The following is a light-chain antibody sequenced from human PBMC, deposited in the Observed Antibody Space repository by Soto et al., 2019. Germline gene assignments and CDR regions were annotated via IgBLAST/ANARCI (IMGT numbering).Light chain of an antibody. CDR2: DVS. V-gene: IGLV2-14*03. CDR3: SSYRSGSTRVV. J-gene: IGLJ2*01. CDR1: SSDVGGYNF. Sequence: QSALTQPASVSGSPGQSITISCTGTSSDVGGYNFVSWYQQHPGKVPKVMIYDVSKRPSGVSNRFSGSKSGNTASLTIPGLQVEDEADYYCSSYRSGSTRVVFGGGTKLTVL.